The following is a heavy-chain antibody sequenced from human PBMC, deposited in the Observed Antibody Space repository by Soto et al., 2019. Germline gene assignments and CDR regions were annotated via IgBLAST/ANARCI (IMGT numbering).Heavy chain of an antibody. D-gene: IGHD1-26*01. Sequence: SETLSLTCTVSGGSISGYYWSWLRQPPGKGLEWIGYIYYIGRTNYNPSLRSRVTMSLDTSKNQISLNLNSVTAADTAVYYCARDPVGLTHFDYWGQGILVTVSS. V-gene: IGHV4-59*01. CDR1: GGSISGYY. J-gene: IGHJ4*02. CDR2: IYYIGRT. CDR3: ARDPVGLTHFDY.